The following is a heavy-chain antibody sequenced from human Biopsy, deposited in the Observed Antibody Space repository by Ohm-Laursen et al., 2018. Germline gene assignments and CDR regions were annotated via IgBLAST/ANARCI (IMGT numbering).Heavy chain of an antibody. CDR1: GDTFSGYY. Sequence: SETLSLTCAVYGDTFSGYYWSWIRQPPGKGLEWIGSVDYSGSGHYNPSLESRITISVDTSKNQFSLRLSSVTAADTAVYYCARSPPPYYYDNSGYYWVNWGQGTLVTVSS. CDR2: VDYSGSG. CDR3: ARSPPPYYYDNSGYYWVN. V-gene: IGHV4-34*01. D-gene: IGHD3-22*01. J-gene: IGHJ4*02.